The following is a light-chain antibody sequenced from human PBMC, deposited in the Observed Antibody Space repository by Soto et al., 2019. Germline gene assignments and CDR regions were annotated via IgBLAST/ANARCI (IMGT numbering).Light chain of an antibody. CDR3: QQYNDYWT. CDR1: QIITTW. J-gene: IGKJ1*01. V-gene: IGKV1-5*02. Sequence: IQMTQSPSTLSASGADRVVTISRASQIITTWLAWYQQKPGKAPKLLIYDASSLESGVPSRFSGSGSGTEFTLTISRLKPDDFATYYCQQYNDYWTFGKWTKVDIK. CDR2: DAS.